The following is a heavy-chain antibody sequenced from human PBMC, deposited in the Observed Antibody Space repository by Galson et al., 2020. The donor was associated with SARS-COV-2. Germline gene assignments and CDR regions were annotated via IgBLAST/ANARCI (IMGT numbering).Heavy chain of an antibody. CDR2: SYYSANT. D-gene: IGHD6-13*01. V-gene: IGHV4-31*03. CDR3: ATSSGSSPYHFDY. Sequence: SETLSLTCTVSGDSIYSGDYYWTWIRQRPGKGMEWIGYSYYSANTYYNPSLKSRVTISLDTSKNQFSLKVNSLTAADTALYYCATSSGSSPYHFDYWGQGTLITVSS. CDR1: GDSIYSGDYY. J-gene: IGHJ4*02.